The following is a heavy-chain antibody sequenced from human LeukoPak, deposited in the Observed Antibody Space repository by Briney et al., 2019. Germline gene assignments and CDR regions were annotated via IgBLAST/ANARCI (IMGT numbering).Heavy chain of an antibody. V-gene: IGHV3-30*03. CDR2: ISYDGSNK. J-gene: IGHJ6*02. Sequence: PGGSLRLSCSASGFTFRSYGMHWVRQAPGKGLEWVAVISYDGSNKYYADSVKGRFTISRDNSKNTLYLQMNSLRAEDTAVYYCARAEGASVAVAGYNYYYGMDVRGQGTTVTVSS. D-gene: IGHD6-19*01. CDR3: ARAEGASVAVAGYNYYYGMDV. CDR1: GFTFRSYG.